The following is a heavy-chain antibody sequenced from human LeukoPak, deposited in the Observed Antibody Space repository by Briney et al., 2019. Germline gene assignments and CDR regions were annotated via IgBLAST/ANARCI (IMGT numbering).Heavy chain of an antibody. CDR2: ILYDGSNK. CDR1: GFTFSSYG. Sequence: GRSLRLSCAASGFTFSSYGMHWVRQAPGKGLEWVAVILYDGSNKYYADSVKGRFTISRDNSKNTLYLQMNSLRAEDTAVYYCAKERGCSGGSCYSAAFDIWGQGTMVTVSS. CDR3: AKERGCSGGSCYSAAFDI. J-gene: IGHJ3*02. D-gene: IGHD2-15*01. V-gene: IGHV3-30*18.